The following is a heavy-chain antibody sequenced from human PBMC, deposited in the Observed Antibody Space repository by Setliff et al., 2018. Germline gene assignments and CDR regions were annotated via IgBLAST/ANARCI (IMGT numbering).Heavy chain of an antibody. CDR1: GGSISSSSYY. D-gene: IGHD3-22*01. CDR3: ARESRYYYDNLGTLDY. V-gene: IGHV4-61*09. J-gene: IGHJ4*02. CDR2: IYIGGSA. Sequence: PSETLSLTCTVSGGSISSSSYYWSWIRQPAGKGLEWIGHIYIGGSANYNPSLKSRVTISVDTSKNQFSLKLSSVTAADTAVYYCARESRYYYDNLGTLDYWGQGTLVTVSS.